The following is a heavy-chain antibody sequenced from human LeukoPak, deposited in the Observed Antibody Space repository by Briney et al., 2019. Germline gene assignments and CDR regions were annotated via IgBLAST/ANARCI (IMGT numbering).Heavy chain of an antibody. CDR2: INSDGSST. Sequence: PGGSLRLSCAASGFTFSSYWMHWVRQAPGKGLVWVSRINSDGSSTSYADSVKGRFTISRDNAKNTLHLQMNSLRAEDTAVYYCARINYYDSSGFDYWGQGTLVTVSS. CDR3: ARINYYDSSGFDY. CDR1: GFTFSSYW. V-gene: IGHV3-74*01. J-gene: IGHJ4*02. D-gene: IGHD3-22*01.